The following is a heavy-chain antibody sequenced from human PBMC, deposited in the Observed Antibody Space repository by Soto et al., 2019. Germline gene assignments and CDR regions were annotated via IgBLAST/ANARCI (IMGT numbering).Heavy chain of an antibody. CDR2: IYYGGST. V-gene: IGHV4-31*03. J-gene: IGHJ6*02. Sequence: TLSLTCPVSGGSISSGGNYWSWIRQHRVRGLEWIGYIYYGGSTYYNPSLKSRVTISVYTSNNQFSLKLSSVTAADTAVYYCAMCSSRRQRDYYYYGMDVWGQGSTVTVSS. CDR1: GGSISSGGNY. CDR3: AMCSSRRQRDYYYYGMDV. D-gene: IGHD6-13*01.